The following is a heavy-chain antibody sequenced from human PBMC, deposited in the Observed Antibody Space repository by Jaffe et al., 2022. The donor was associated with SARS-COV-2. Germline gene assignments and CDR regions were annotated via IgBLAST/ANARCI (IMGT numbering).Heavy chain of an antibody. D-gene: IGHD3-10*01. CDR3: AKEHAVRGVNYDY. V-gene: IGHV3-23*04. J-gene: IGHJ4*02. CDR2: IVNSGDNT. Sequence: EVQLVESGGGLVLPGGSLRVSCAASGFMFNSYAMSWVRQAPGKGLEWVSTIVNSGDNTFYADSVKGRFTISRDNSKNTLFLQMHNLRVEDTAIYYCAKEHAVRGVNYDYWGQGTLVTVSS. CDR1: GFMFNSYA.